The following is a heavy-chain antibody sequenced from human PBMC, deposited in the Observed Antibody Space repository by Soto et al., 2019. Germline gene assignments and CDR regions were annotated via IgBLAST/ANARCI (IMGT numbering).Heavy chain of an antibody. V-gene: IGHV6-1*01. Sequence: SLTCAISGDSVSSKSAAWSWIRQSPSRGLEWLGRTYYRSKWYIDYATSLKSRMTINPDTSKNQFSLQLLSVTPEDTAVYYCARGSYTSTWYWGQGTLVTVSS. J-gene: IGHJ4*02. CDR1: GDSVSSKSAA. CDR2: TYYRSKWYI. D-gene: IGHD6-13*01. CDR3: ARGSYTSTWY.